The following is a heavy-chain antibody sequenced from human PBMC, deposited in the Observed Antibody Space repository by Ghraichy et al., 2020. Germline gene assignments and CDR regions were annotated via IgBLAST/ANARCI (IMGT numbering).Heavy chain of an antibody. Sequence: SLNISCAASGFTFDDYAMHWVRQAPGKGLEWVSGISWNSGSIGYADSVKGRFTISRDNAKNSLYLQMNSLRAEDTALYYCAKDGGGYFDLWGRGTLVTVSS. CDR1: GFTFDDYA. CDR3: AKDGGGYFDL. CDR2: ISWNSGSI. D-gene: IGHD2-15*01. V-gene: IGHV3-9*01. J-gene: IGHJ2*01.